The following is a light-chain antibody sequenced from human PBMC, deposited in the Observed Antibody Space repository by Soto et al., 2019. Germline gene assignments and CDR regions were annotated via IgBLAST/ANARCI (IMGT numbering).Light chain of an antibody. CDR1: SGDIGEYDY. V-gene: IGLV2-14*01. CDR3: AAWDDSLNGYV. CDR2: EVH. Sequence: QSALTQPASVSGSPGQSITISCTGTSGDIGEYDYVSWFQQHAGKAPKLLIYEVHDRPSGVPDRFSGSKSGTSASLAISGLQSEDEADYYCAAWDDSLNGYVFGTGTKVTVL. J-gene: IGLJ1*01.